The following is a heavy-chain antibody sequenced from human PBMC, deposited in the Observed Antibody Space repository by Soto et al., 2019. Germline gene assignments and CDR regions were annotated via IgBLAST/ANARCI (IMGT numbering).Heavy chain of an antibody. CDR1: GGSVSSGSYY. CDR2: IYYSGST. J-gene: IGHJ4*02. D-gene: IGHD3-22*01. CDR3: ARALYYYDSSGYYSYFDY. V-gene: IGHV4-61*01. Sequence: SETLSLTCTVSGGSVSSGSYYWSWIRQPPGKGLEWIGYIYYSGSTNYNPSLKSRVTISVDTSKNQFSLKLSSVTAADTAVYYCARALYYYDSSGYYSYFDYWGQGTLVTVSS.